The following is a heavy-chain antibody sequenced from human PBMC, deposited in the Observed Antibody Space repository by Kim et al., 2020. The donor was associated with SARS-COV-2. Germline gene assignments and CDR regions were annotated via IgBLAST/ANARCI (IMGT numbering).Heavy chain of an antibody. V-gene: IGHV3-23*01. Sequence: GGSLRLSCAASGFTFSSYAMSWVRQAPGKGLEWVSALSGSDGSTYYADSVKGRFTISRDTSKNTLYLQMNSLRAEDTAVYYCAKGIGVVAARTFFDYWGQGTLVTVSS. D-gene: IGHD2-15*01. CDR2: LSGSDGST. J-gene: IGHJ4*02. CDR3: AKGIGVVAARTFFDY. CDR1: GFTFSSYA.